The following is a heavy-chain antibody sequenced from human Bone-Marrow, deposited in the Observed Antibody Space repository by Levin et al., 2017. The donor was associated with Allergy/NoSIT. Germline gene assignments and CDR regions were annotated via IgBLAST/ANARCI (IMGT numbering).Heavy chain of an antibody. CDR2: IYYSGSN. J-gene: IGHJ4*02. V-gene: IGHV4-39*01. Sequence: PSETLSLTCTVSGGSISSSSYYWGWIRQPPGKGLEWIGSIYYSGSNYYNPSLKSRVTISVDTSQNQFSLRLSSVTAADTAVYYCARQEKAGSGYYSRRPSHFDYWGQGTLVTVSS. CDR3: ARQEKAGSGYYSRRPSHFDY. D-gene: IGHD3-22*01. CDR1: GGSISSSSYY.